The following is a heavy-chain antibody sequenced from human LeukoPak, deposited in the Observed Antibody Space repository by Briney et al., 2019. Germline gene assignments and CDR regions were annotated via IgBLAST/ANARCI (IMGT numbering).Heavy chain of an antibody. J-gene: IGHJ4*02. CDR1: GFTFSDYY. Sequence: GGSLRLSCAASGFTFSDYYMSWIRQAPGKGLEWVSYISSSGSTIYYADSVKGRFTISRDNAKNSLYLQMTSLRPEDTAVYYCARGPDYDILADYFDYWGQGTLVTVSS. CDR2: ISSSGSTI. D-gene: IGHD3-9*01. V-gene: IGHV3-11*04. CDR3: ARGPDYDILADYFDY.